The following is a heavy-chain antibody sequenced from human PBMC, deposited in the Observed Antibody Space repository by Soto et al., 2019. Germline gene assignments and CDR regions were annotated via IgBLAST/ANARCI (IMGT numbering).Heavy chain of an antibody. D-gene: IGHD6-19*01. Sequence: PSETLSLTCTVSGGTISGHYWSWIRQPPGKGLGWIGYIFYSGSTNYNPSLRSRVTISVDTSKNQFSLKLSSVTTADTAMYYCARVGSSGWSPDYWGQGTLVTVSS. CDR3: ARVGSSGWSPDY. CDR1: GGTISGHY. V-gene: IGHV4-59*11. J-gene: IGHJ4*02. CDR2: IFYSGST.